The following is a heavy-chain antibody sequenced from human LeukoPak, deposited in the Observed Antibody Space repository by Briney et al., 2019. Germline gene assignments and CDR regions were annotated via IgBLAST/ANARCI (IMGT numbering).Heavy chain of an antibody. Sequence: GGSLRLSCAASGFTFSSYAMHWVRQAPGKGLEWVAVISYDGSNKYYADSVKGRFTISRDNSKNTLYLQMNSLRAEDTAVYYCARVPEADILTGSPDYWGQGTLVTVSS. J-gene: IGHJ4*02. CDR3: ARVPEADILTGSPDY. CDR1: GFTFSSYA. D-gene: IGHD3-9*01. V-gene: IGHV3-30-3*01. CDR2: ISYDGSNK.